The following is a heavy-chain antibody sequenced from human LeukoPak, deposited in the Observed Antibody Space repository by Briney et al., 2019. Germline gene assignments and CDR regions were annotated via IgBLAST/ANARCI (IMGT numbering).Heavy chain of an antibody. CDR1: GFTFSTYP. J-gene: IGHJ4*02. Sequence: PGGSLRLSCAASGFTFSTYPMHWVRQAPGKGLEWVAVISNDGSNKYYADSVKGRFTISRDNSKNTLYLQMNSLRAEDTAVYYCAKDRQLKKLLWFGELSDYWGQGTLVTVSS. CDR2: ISNDGSNK. D-gene: IGHD3-10*01. CDR3: AKDRQLKKLLWFGELSDY. V-gene: IGHV3-30*04.